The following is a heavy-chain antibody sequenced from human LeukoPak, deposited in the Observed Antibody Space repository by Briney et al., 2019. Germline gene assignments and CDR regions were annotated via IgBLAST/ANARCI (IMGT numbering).Heavy chain of an antibody. Sequence: GGSLRLSCAASGFTFSGHSMTWVRQTPGKGLEWVSYISSSGSTIYYADSVKGRFTISRDNAKNSLYLQMNSLRAEDTAVYYCAKAYYYDSSDFDYWGQGTLVTVSS. D-gene: IGHD3-22*01. CDR2: ISSSGSTI. V-gene: IGHV3-48*04. CDR1: GFTFSGHS. CDR3: AKAYYYDSSDFDY. J-gene: IGHJ4*02.